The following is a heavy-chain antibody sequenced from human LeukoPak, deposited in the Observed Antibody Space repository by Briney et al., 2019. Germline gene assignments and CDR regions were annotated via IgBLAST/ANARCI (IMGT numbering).Heavy chain of an antibody. D-gene: IGHD2-2*01. CDR2: ISSGSSYI. V-gene: IGHV3-21*01. J-gene: IGHJ4*02. Sequence: GGSLRLSCAASGFTFSSYAMSWVRQAPGKGLEWVSSISSGSSYIYYADSVKGRFTISRDNAKDSLYLQMNSLGAEDTAVYYCARDRGYCSSTSCLNFDYWGQGTLVTVSS. CDR3: ARDRGYCSSTSCLNFDY. CDR1: GFTFSSYA.